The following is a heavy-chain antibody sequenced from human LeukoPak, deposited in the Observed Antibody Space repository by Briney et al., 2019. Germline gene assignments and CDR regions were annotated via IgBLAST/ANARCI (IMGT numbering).Heavy chain of an antibody. CDR1: GFTFSSYA. CDR3: VREYFGGYDY. Sequence: GGSLRLSCAASGFTFSSYAMSWVRQAPGKGLEWVGLSRNKENRYSTEYGASVKGRVTISRDDSKNLMYLEMKSLKSEDTAVYYCVREYFGGYDYWGQGTLVTVSS. D-gene: IGHD2-15*01. J-gene: IGHJ4*02. V-gene: IGHV3-72*01. CDR2: SRNKENRYST.